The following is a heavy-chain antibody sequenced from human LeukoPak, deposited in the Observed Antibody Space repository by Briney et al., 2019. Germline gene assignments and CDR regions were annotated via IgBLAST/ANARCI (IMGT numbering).Heavy chain of an antibody. CDR1: GFAFSSYL. V-gene: IGHV3-23*01. CDR2: ISGSGGTT. D-gene: IGHD6-6*01. J-gene: IGHJ4*02. CDR3: ARWSSSYFFDY. Sequence: GGSLRLSCAASGFAFSSYLVSWVRQTPGKGLEWVSSISGSGGTTTYADSVRGRFTISRDNAKSTLYLQINSLRVEDAAVFYCARWSSSYFFDYWGQGTLVTVSS.